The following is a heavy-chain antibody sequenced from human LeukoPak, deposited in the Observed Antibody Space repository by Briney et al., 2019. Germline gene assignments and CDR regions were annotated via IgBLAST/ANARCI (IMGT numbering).Heavy chain of an antibody. J-gene: IGHJ4*02. D-gene: IGHD6-19*01. CDR3: AKDHGVAVAGMYY. Sequence: HTGGSLRLSCAASGFTFCTFAMSWVRQAPGKGLEWVSSISGSSGTTYYADSVKGRFTISRDNSRNTLYLQMNSLRAEDTAVYYCAKDHGVAVAGMYYWGQGTLVTVSS. CDR1: GFTFCTFA. CDR2: ISGSSGTT. V-gene: IGHV3-23*01.